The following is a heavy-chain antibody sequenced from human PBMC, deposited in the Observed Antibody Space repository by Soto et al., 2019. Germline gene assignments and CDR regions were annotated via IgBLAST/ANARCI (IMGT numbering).Heavy chain of an antibody. V-gene: IGHV3-15*07. CDR3: STEMTDGSSGYYYDY. CDR2: IKSKTDGGTT. J-gene: IGHJ4*02. CDR1: GFTFSNAW. D-gene: IGHD3-22*01. Sequence: PGGSLRLSCAASGFTFSNAWMNWVRQAPGKGLEWVGRIKSKTDGGTTDYAAPVKGRFTISRDDSKNTLYLQMNSLKTEDTAVYYCSTEMTDGSSGYYYDYWGQGTLVTVSS.